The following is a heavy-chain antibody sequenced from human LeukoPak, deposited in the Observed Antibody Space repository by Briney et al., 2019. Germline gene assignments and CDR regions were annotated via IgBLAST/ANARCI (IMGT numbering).Heavy chain of an antibody. J-gene: IGHJ4*02. CDR3: AREPDLGYCSGGSCYGY. CDR1: GGTFSSYA. CDR2: ITPIFGTA. Sequence: SVKVSCKASGGTFSSYAISWVRQAPGQGLEWMGGITPIFGTANYAQKFQGRVTITADESTSTAYTELSSLRSEDTAVYYCAREPDLGYCSGGSCYGYWGQGTLVTVSS. V-gene: IGHV1-69*13. D-gene: IGHD2-15*01.